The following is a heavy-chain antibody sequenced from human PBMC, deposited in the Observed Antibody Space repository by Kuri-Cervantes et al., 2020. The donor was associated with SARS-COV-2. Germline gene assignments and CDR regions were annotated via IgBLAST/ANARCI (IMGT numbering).Heavy chain of an antibody. CDR1: GFTFDDYG. J-gene: IGHJ1*01. V-gene: IGHV3-20*04. CDR3: AIEIGYCSSTSCYKYFQH. CDR2: INWNGGST. D-gene: IGHD2-2*02. Sequence: GGSLRLSCAASGFTFDDYGMNWVRQAPGKRLEWVSGINWNGGSTYYADSVKGRFTISRDNAKNSLYLQMNSLRAEDTALYYCAIEIGYCSSTSCYKYFQHWGQGTLVTVSS.